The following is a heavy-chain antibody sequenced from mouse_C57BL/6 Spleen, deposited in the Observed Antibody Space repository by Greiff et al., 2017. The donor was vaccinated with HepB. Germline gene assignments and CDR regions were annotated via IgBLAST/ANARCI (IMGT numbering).Heavy chain of an antibody. J-gene: IGHJ2*01. CDR2: ISYDGSN. V-gene: IGHV3-6*01. CDR3: ARVITTAALDY. CDR1: GYSITSGYY. Sequence: ESGPGLVKPSQSLSLTCSVTGYSITSGYYWNWIRQFPGNKLEWMGYISYDGSNNYNPSLKNRISITRDTSKNQFFLKLNSVTTEDTATYYCARVITTAALDYWGQGTTLTVSS. D-gene: IGHD1-1*01.